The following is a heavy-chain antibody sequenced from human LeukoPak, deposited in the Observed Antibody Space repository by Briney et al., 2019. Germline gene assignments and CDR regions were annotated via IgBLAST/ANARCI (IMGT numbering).Heavy chain of an antibody. CDR1: GFTFDDYA. Sequence: PGRSLRLSCAASGFTFDDYAMHWVRQAPGKGLEWVSGISWNSGSIGYADSVKGRFTISRDNAKNSLYLQMNSLRAEDTALYYCAKDSQYYATDAFDIWGQGTMVTVSS. CDR3: AKDSQYYATDAFDI. V-gene: IGHV3-9*01. J-gene: IGHJ3*02. CDR2: ISWNSGSI. D-gene: IGHD1-26*01.